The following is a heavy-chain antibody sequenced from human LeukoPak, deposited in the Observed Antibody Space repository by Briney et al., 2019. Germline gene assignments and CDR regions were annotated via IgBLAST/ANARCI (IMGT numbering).Heavy chain of an antibody. J-gene: IGHJ4*02. CDR1: GFAFSDYW. V-gene: IGHV3-7*03. D-gene: IGHD5-18*01. CDR3: ATFTQELWTFDY. Sequence: GGSLRLSCAASGFAFSDYWMSWVRQAPGKGLEWVANIKYDGDEEYYVNSVKGRFTISRDNAKSSLYLQMNSLRAEDTAVYYCATFTQELWTFDYWGQGTLVTVSS. CDR2: IKYDGDEE.